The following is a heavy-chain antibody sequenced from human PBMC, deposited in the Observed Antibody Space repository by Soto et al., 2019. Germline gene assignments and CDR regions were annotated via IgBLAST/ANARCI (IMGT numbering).Heavy chain of an antibody. CDR1: GFTFSSYA. Sequence: EVQLLESGGGLVQPGGSLRLSCAASGFTFSSYAMSWVRQAPGKGLEWVSAISGSGGSTYYADSVKGRFTISRDNSKNTLYLQMNSLRAEDTAVYYCAKSPTRDWSYHYAFDLWGQGTMVTVSS. D-gene: IGHD1-26*01. CDR2: ISGSGGST. V-gene: IGHV3-23*01. CDR3: AKSPTRDWSYHYAFDL. J-gene: IGHJ3*01.